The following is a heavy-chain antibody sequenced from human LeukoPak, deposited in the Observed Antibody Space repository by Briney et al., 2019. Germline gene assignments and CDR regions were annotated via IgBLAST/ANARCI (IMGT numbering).Heavy chain of an antibody. Sequence: SETLSLTCAVSGYSISSGDYYWSWIRQPPGKGLEWIGYIYYSGSTYYNPSLKSRVTISVDTSKNQFSLKLSSVTAADTAVYYCARVGDIVVVPAAIPFDPWGQGTLVTVSS. V-gene: IGHV4-30-4*08. CDR1: GYSISSGDYY. D-gene: IGHD2-2*01. CDR3: ARVGDIVVVPAAIPFDP. CDR2: IYYSGST. J-gene: IGHJ5*02.